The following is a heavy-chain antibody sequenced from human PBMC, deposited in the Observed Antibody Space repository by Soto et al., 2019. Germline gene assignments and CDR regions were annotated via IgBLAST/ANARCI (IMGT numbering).Heavy chain of an antibody. CDR1: GGSISSYY. CDR2: IYYSGST. Sequence: SETLSLTCTVSGGSISSYYWSWVRQPPGKGLEWIGYIYYSGSTNYNPSLKSRVTISVDTSKNQFSLKLSSVTAADTAVYYCARTYYDYIWGSYRYTEYFDYWGQGTLVTVSS. CDR3: ARTYYDYIWGSYRYTEYFDY. D-gene: IGHD3-16*02. J-gene: IGHJ4*02. V-gene: IGHV4-59*08.